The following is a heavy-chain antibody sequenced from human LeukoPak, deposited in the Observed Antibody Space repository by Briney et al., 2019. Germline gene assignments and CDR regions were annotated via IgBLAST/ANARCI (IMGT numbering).Heavy chain of an antibody. CDR2: ISGSGGST. Sequence: GGSLRLSCAASGFTFSSYGMSWVRQAPGKGLEWVSAISGSGGSTYYADSVKGRFTISRDNSKNTLYLQMNRLRAEDTAVYYCARKISANWFDRWGQGTLVTVSS. V-gene: IGHV3-23*01. J-gene: IGHJ5*02. CDR3: ARKISANWFDR. D-gene: IGHD3-10*01. CDR1: GFTFSSYG.